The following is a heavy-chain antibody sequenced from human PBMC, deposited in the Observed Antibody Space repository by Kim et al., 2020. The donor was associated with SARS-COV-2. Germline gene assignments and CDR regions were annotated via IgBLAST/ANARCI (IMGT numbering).Heavy chain of an antibody. CDR3: AKGRYHLYCAMDV. V-gene: IGHV3-23*01. Sequence: YYEGSVKGRFPTSRDNAKYTLNLQMNSLSADDTTVYYCAKGRYHLYCAMDVWGQGTTVTVS. D-gene: IGHD2-2*01. J-gene: IGHJ6*02.